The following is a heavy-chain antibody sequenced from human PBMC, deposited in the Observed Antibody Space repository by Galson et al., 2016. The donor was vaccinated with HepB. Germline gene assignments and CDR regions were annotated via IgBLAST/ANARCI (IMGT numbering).Heavy chain of an antibody. CDR1: GASINNRNW. V-gene: IGHV4-4*02. CDR3: ARGQEQQDGYDY. CDR2: VYRSGSA. D-gene: IGHD6-25*01. J-gene: IGHJ4*02. Sequence: SETLSLTCAVSGASINNRNWWSWVRQPPGQGLERIGEVYRSGSANYKPSLRSRVTMSVDKSKNQFSLRLTSVTAADTAVYYCARGQEQQDGYDYWGQGTLVTVSS.